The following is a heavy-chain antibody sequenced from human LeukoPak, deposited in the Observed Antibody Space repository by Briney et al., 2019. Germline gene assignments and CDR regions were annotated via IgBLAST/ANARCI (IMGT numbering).Heavy chain of an antibody. CDR2: ISSSSSYI. D-gene: IGHD3-9*01. CDR3: AWINYDILTAGGY. V-gene: IGHV3-21*01. J-gene: IGHJ4*02. Sequence: GGSLRLSCAASGFTFSSYSMNWVRQAPGKGLEWVSSISSSSSYIHYADSVRGRFTISRDNAKNSLYLQMNSLRAEDTAVYYCAWINYDILTAGGYWGQGTLVTVSS. CDR1: GFTFSSYS.